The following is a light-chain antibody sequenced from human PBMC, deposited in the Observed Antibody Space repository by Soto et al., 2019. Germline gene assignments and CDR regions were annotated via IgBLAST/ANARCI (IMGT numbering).Light chain of an antibody. Sequence: QSVLTQPASVSGSPGQSIAISCTGTSSVVGGYNYVSWYQQHPGKAPKLMIYDVNNRPSGVSNRFSGSKSGNTASLTISGLQAEDESDYYCCSYTTSIPYVFGTGTKFTVL. CDR1: SSVVGGYNY. V-gene: IGLV2-14*03. CDR2: DVN. J-gene: IGLJ1*01. CDR3: CSYTTSIPYV.